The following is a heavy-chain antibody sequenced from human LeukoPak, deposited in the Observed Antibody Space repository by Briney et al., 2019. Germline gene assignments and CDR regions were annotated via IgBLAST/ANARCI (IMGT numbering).Heavy chain of an antibody. CDR2: ISRDGGST. CDR1: GFTFSSFA. CDR3: VKDLRSDFMGVLSRYLSY. V-gene: IGHV3-64D*09. Sequence: GGSLRLSCSASGFTFSSFAMHWVRQAPGKGLEYVAAISRDGGSTYYADSVKGRFTISRDNSKSTLYLQMSSLRAEDTAVYLCVKDLRSDFMGVLSRYLSYWGQGTLVTVSS. J-gene: IGHJ4*02. D-gene: IGHD2/OR15-2a*01.